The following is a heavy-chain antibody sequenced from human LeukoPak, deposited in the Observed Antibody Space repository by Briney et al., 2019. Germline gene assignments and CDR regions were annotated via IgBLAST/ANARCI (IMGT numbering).Heavy chain of an antibody. D-gene: IGHD3-10*02. V-gene: IGHV3-23*01. CDR3: AELGITMIGGV. Sequence: PGGTLRLSCAASGFTFSSYGMSWVRQAPGKGLEWVSAISGSGGSTYYADSVKGRFTISRDNSKNTLYLQMNSLRAEDAAVYYCAELGITMIGGVWGKGTTVTVSS. CDR2: ISGSGGST. CDR1: GFTFSSYG. J-gene: IGHJ6*04.